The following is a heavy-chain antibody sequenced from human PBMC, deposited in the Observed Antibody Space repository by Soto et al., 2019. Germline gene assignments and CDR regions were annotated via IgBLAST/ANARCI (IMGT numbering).Heavy chain of an antibody. CDR1: GGSISNYY. V-gene: IGHV4-59*01. D-gene: IGHD6-6*01. Sequence: KTVYRTWTVSGGSISNYYWNWIRQPPGKGLERIGYIYYSGSTNYNPSLKSRVTISADTSKTQFSLTVSSVTAADTAVYYCARRYKNSLSARYFDLWGRGTLVMFSS. CDR3: ARRYKNSLSARYFDL. J-gene: IGHJ2*01. CDR2: IYYSGST.